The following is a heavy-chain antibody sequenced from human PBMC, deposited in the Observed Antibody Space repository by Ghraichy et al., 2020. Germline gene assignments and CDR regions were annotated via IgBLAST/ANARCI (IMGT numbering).Heavy chain of an antibody. CDR2: INHSGST. J-gene: IGHJ5*02. CDR1: GGSFSGYY. V-gene: IGHV4-34*01. D-gene: IGHD2-15*01. CDR3: ASTPRGGPTHEGWFDP. Sequence: SETLSLTCAVYGGSFSGYYWSWIRQPPGKGLEWIGEINHSGSTNYNPSLKSRVTISVDTSKNQFSLKLSSVTAADTAVYYCASTPRGGPTHEGWFDPWGQGTLVTVSS.